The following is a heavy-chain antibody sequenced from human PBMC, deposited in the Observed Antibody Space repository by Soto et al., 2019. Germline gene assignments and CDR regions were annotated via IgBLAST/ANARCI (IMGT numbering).Heavy chain of an antibody. J-gene: IGHJ4*02. V-gene: IGHV1-18*01. CDR1: GYTFSTFG. CDR2: ISAYTGNT. D-gene: IGHD2-15*01. Sequence: ASVKVSCKTSGYTFSTFGISWVRQAPGQGLEWMGWISAYTGNTNYAQKLQGRVTMTTDTATNTAYMELRSLRSDDTAVYYCAREESLYCSGGSCYQFDYWGQGTLVTVSS. CDR3: AREESLYCSGGSCYQFDY.